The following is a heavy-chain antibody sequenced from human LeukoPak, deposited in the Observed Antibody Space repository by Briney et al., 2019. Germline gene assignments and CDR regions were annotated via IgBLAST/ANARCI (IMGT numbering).Heavy chain of an antibody. CDR3: ARDSAYYDSSGYYPSGLGSGMDV. CDR1: GFTFSSYA. CDR2: ISYDGSNK. D-gene: IGHD3-22*01. Sequence: PGRSLRLSCAASGFTFSSYAMHWVRQAPGKGLEWVAVISYDGSNKYYADSVKGRFTISRDNSKNTLYLQMNSLRAEDTAVYYCARDSAYYDSSGYYPSGLGSGMDVWGQGTTVTVSS. V-gene: IGHV3-30*04. J-gene: IGHJ6*02.